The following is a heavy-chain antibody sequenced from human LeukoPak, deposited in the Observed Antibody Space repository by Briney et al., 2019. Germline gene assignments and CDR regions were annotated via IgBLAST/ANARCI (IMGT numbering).Heavy chain of an antibody. CDR2: INHSGYT. Sequence: SETLSLTCAVSGVSFDDYYWSWVRQTPGKGLEWIGEINHSGYTNDSPSLKSRVTLSIDTSRKQFSLNLRSVTVADTGIYYCTRMSAGHDYWGQGTLVTVSS. CDR3: TRMSAGHDY. J-gene: IGHJ4*02. CDR1: GVSFDDYY. D-gene: IGHD3-10*01. V-gene: IGHV4-34*01.